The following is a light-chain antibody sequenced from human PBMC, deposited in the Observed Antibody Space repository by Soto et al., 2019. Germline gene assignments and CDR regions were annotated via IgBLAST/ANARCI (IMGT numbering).Light chain of an antibody. Sequence: EVVLTQSPATLSVSQGEGATLSCRASQGIGDTLAWYQHKPGQTPRLLIYDAATGATGVPARVRGSRSGTEFTPTINSRQCEDFAVYYGQRYHLWVLTFGGGNKVDIK. CDR2: DAA. CDR1: QGIGDT. CDR3: QRYHLWVLT. J-gene: IGKJ4*01. V-gene: IGKV3-15*01.